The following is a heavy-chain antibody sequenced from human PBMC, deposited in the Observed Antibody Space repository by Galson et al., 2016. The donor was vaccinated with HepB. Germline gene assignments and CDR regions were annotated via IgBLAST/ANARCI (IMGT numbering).Heavy chain of an antibody. CDR2: ISGASSPI. Sequence: SLRLSCAASGFTFSSFEMTWVRQAPGKGLEWISYISGASSPIYYADSVKGRFTISRDNAKNSLYLQMDTLRAEDTAVYFCAREIATNSYYYYGMDVWG. V-gene: IGHV3-48*03. J-gene: IGHJ6*02. CDR3: AREIATNSYYYYGMDV. D-gene: IGHD2-21*01. CDR1: GFTFSSFE.